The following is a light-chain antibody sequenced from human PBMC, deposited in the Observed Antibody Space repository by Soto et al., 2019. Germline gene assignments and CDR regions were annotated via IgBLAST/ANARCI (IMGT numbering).Light chain of an antibody. Sequence: DTVLTQSPGTLSLSPGETATLTCRASHSFSSTFLAWYQQKPGQAPTLLIYDADTRATGTPDRFSGSGFGTHFTLTISSLEPEDFAMYYCQQSASSVTFGQGTRLEIK. J-gene: IGKJ5*01. V-gene: IGKV3-20*01. CDR1: HSFSSTF. CDR3: QQSASSVT. CDR2: DAD.